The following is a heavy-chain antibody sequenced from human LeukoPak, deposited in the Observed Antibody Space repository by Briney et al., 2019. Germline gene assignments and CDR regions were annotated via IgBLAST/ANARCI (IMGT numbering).Heavy chain of an antibody. CDR2: LYYSGSP. CDR1: GDSISSSNYY. Sequence: SETLSLTCAVSGDSISSSNYYWGWIRQPPGKGLEWIGSLYYSGSPYYNPSLKSRVTRSVDTSNNQFSLKLNSVTAADTAVYYCASALTSFGVAAFDYWGQGTLVTVSS. J-gene: IGHJ4*02. D-gene: IGHD3-3*01. V-gene: IGHV4-39*01. CDR3: ASALTSFGVAAFDY.